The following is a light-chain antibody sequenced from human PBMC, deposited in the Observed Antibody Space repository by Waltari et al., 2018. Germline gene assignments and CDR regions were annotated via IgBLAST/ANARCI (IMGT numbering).Light chain of an antibody. Sequence: EIVLTQSPATLSLSPGERATLSCRASQSVRSYLAWYQQKPGQAPRLLIYDASNRATGIPARFSGSVSGTDFTLTISSLEPEDSAVYYCQQRSNWPLTFGGGTKVEIK. CDR3: QQRSNWPLT. CDR2: DAS. CDR1: QSVRSY. J-gene: IGKJ4*01. V-gene: IGKV3-11*01.